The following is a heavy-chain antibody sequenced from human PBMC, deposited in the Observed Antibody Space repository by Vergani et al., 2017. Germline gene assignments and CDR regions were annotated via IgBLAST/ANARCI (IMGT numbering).Heavy chain of an antibody. V-gene: IGHV3-30*02. Sequence: QVQLVESGGGVVQPGGSLRLSCAASGFTFSSYGMHWVRQAPGKGLEWVAFIRYDGSHKYYADAVKGRFTISRDDSKNTLYLQMNSLRAEDTAVYYWANFCSSTSCYGIVYWGRGTRVTVSS. CDR2: IRYDGSHK. CDR3: ANFCSSTSCYGIVY. J-gene: IGHJ4*02. D-gene: IGHD2-2*01. CDR1: GFTFSSYG.